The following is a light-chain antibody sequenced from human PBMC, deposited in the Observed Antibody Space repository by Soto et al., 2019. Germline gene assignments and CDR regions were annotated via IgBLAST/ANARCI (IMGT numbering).Light chain of an antibody. J-gene: IGKJ1*01. CDR3: QQYERYST. V-gene: IGKV1-5*03. CDR1: QSISSY. CDR2: KAS. Sequence: DIQMTQSPTSLSSSVGDRVTSSCRTSQSISSYLNWYQQKPGKAPKLLIYKASTLKSGVPSRFSGSGFGTEFTLTISGLQPEDSATYYCQQYERYSTFGQGTKVDIK.